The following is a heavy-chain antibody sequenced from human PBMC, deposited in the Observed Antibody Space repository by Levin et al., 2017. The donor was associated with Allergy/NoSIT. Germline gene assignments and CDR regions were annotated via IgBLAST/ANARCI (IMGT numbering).Heavy chain of an antibody. D-gene: IGHD3-10*01. V-gene: IGHV4-61*01. CDR1: GDSVNKNNYY. Sequence: SETLSLTCSVSGDSVNKNNYYWSWIRQAPGKGLEWIGYVFFGGATNYNSSLKRGVTISLDTSKNQSSLKLTSVTTADPAVYFCATGGGIGRPYLTYFFVHWRQGTPVPVSS. CDR2: VFFGGAT. J-gene: IGHJ4*02. CDR3: ATGGGIGRPYLTYFFVH.